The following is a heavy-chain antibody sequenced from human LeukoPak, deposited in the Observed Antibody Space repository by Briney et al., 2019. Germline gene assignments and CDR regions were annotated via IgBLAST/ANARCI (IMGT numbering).Heavy chain of an antibody. CDR2: ISTYNGDT. Sequence: ASVKVSCRASGYSFTTYGISWLRQAPGQGPEWMGWISTYNGDTNYAQKFQGRVTLTTDTSTSTVYMELRSLRSDDTAVYYCARRGSVETPMSNWEWWYWGQGTLVTVSS. CDR3: ARRGSVETPMSNWEWWY. CDR1: GYSFTTYG. D-gene: IGHD5-18*01. V-gene: IGHV1-18*01. J-gene: IGHJ4*02.